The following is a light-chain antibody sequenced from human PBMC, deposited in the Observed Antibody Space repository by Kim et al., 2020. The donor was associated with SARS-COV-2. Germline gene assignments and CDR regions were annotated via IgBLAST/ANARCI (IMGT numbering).Light chain of an antibody. CDR1: QSINSN. Sequence: EVVMTQSPATLSVSPGERATLSCRASQSINSNLAWYQQHPGQAPRLLIYGASTRATDIPARFSGSGSGTEFTLIISSLQSEDIAVYYCQHYDNWPPYTFGQGTKLEI. V-gene: IGKV3-15*01. J-gene: IGKJ2*01. CDR2: GAS. CDR3: QHYDNWPPYT.